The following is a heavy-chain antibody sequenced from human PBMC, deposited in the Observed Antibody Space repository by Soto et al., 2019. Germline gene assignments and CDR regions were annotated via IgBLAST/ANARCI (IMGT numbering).Heavy chain of an antibody. J-gene: IGHJ4*02. D-gene: IGHD6-13*01. CDR2: INAGNGNT. V-gene: IGHV1-3*01. Sequence: ASVKVSCKPSGYTFTSYPMHWGRRAPGQRLEWMGWINAGNGNTKYSQKFQGRVTITRDTSASTAYMELSSLRSEDTAVYYCARDFSVAAAGPLDYWGQGTLVTVSS. CDR3: ARDFSVAAAGPLDY. CDR1: GYTFTSYP.